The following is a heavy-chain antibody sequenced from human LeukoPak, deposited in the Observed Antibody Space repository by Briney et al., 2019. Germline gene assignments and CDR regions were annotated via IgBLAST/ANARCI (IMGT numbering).Heavy chain of an antibody. J-gene: IGHJ4*02. CDR1: GYTFTSYY. V-gene: IGHV1-46*01. CDR3: ARARAVDTDMLDY. Sequence: ASVKVSRKASGYTFTSYYMHWVRQAPGQGLEWMGIINPSGGSTSYAQKFQGRVTVTRDTSTSTVYMELSSLRSEDTAVYYCARARAVDTDMLDYWGQGTLVTVSS. D-gene: IGHD5-18*01. CDR2: INPSGGST.